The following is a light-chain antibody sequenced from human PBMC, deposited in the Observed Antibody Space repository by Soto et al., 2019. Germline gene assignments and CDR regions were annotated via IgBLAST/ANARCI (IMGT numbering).Light chain of an antibody. CDR1: SSDVGGYDY. CDR3: SSYTGGNPSYV. J-gene: IGLJ1*01. CDR2: EVT. V-gene: IGLV2-8*01. Sequence: QSVLTQPPSASGSPGQSVTISCTGTSSDVGGYDYASWYQQHPGKAPKLMIYEVTIRPSGVSDRFSGSKSGNTASLTVSGLQAEDEADYYCSSYTGGNPSYVFGTGTKGTVL.